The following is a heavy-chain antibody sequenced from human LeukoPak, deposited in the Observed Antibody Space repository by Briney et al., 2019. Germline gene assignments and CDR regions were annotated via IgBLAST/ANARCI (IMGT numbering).Heavy chain of an antibody. CDR3: AKTFGDSSGYYFDY. CDR2: ISGSGGST. D-gene: IGHD3-22*01. CDR1: GFTFSDYY. Sequence: GGSLRLSCAASGFTFSDYYMSWVRQAPGKGLEWVSAISGSGGSTYYADSVKGRFTISRDNSKNTLYLQMNSLRAEDTAVYYCAKTFGDSSGYYFDYWGQGTLVTVSS. V-gene: IGHV3-23*01. J-gene: IGHJ4*02.